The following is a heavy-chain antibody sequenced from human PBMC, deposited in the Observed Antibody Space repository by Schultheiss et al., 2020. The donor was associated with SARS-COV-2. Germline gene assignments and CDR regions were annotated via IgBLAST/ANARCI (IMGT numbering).Heavy chain of an antibody. CDR3: ARDRYYDFWSGDKGGY. J-gene: IGHJ4*02. CDR1: GGSISSGGYY. CDR2: IYYSGST. D-gene: IGHD3-3*01. Sequence: SQTLSLTCTVSGGSISSGGYYWSWIRQPPGKGLEWIGSIYYSGSTYYNPSLKSRVTISVDTSKNQFSLKLSSVTAADTAVYYCARDRYYDFWSGDKGGYWGQGTLVTVSS. V-gene: IGHV4-31*03.